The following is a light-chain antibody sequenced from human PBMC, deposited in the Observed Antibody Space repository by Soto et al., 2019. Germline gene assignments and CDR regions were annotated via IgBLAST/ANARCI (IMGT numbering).Light chain of an antibody. Sequence: DLQMTQSPSSLSASVGDRVTITCQASQDISNYLNWYQQKPGKAPKLLIYDASNLETGVPSRFSGSGSGTDFTFTISSLQAEDIATYYCQQYDNLLALTFGGGTKVEIK. CDR2: DAS. V-gene: IGKV1-33*01. J-gene: IGKJ4*01. CDR1: QDISNY. CDR3: QQYDNLLALT.